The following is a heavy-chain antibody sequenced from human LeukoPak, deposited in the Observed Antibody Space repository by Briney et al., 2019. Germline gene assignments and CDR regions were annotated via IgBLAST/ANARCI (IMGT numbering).Heavy chain of an antibody. CDR1: GGSISSYY. D-gene: IGHD2-8*01. Sequence: SETLSLTCTVSGGSISSYYWNWIRQPAGKGLEWIGRIYTSGSTNYNPSLKSRVTMSVDTSKNQFSLKLSSVTAADTAVYYCARDRGCTNGICCYQFDYWGQGTLVTVSS. V-gene: IGHV4-4*07. CDR2: IYTSGST. J-gene: IGHJ4*02. CDR3: ARDRGCTNGICCYQFDY.